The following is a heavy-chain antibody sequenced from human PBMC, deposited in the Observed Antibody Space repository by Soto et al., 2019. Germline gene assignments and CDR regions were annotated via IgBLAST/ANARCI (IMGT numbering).Heavy chain of an antibody. V-gene: IGHV1-18*01. CDR3: ARDGYFDH. CDR2: SSANNGNT. CDR1: GYTFTSYG. Sequence: QVQLVQSGAEVKKPGDSVRVSCKASGYTFTSYGIGWVRQAPGQGLEWMGWSSANNGNTKYAQKVQGRVTMTTDASTSTAYMELRSLRSDDAAVYYCARDGYFDHWGQGTLVTVSS. J-gene: IGHJ4*02.